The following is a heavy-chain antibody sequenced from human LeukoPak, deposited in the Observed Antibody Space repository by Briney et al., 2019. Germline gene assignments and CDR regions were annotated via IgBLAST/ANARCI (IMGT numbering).Heavy chain of an antibody. CDR2: IYYSGST. D-gene: IGHD1-26*01. J-gene: IGHJ4*02. Sequence: PSETLSLTCTVSGGSFSSGSYYWSWIRQPPGKGLEWIGYIYYSGSTNYNPSLKSRVTISVDTSKNQFSLKLSSVTAADTAVYYCARYLVGAEGFDYWXQXTXVTVSS. V-gene: IGHV4-61*01. CDR1: GGSFSSGSYY. CDR3: ARYLVGAEGFDY.